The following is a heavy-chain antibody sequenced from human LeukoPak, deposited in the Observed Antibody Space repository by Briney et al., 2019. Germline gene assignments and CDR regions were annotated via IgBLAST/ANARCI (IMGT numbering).Heavy chain of an antibody. J-gene: IGHJ5*02. Sequence: SQTLSLTCTVSGGSISSGSYYWSWIRQPAGKGLEWIGRIYTSGSTNYNPSLKSRVTISVDTSKNQFSLKLTSVAAADTAVYYCARVGGHTNWFDPWGRGTVVIVSS. CDR3: ARVGGHTNWFDP. V-gene: IGHV4-61*02. CDR2: IYTSGST. D-gene: IGHD3-16*01. CDR1: GGSISSGSYY.